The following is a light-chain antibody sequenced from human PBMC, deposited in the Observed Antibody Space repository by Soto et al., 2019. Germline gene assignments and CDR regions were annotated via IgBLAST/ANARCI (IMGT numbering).Light chain of an antibody. V-gene: IGKV3-20*01. CDR1: QSVSSSY. Sequence: EIVLTQSPGTLSLSPGERATLSCRASQSVSSSYLAWCQQKPGQAPRLLIYGASSRATGIPDRFSGSGSGTDFALTISRLEPEDFAVYYCQQYGNSPAFGGGTKVEIK. J-gene: IGKJ4*01. CDR3: QQYGNSPA. CDR2: GAS.